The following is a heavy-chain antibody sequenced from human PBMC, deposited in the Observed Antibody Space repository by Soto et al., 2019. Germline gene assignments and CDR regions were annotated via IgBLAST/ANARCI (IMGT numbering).Heavy chain of an antibody. V-gene: IGHV4-59*08. J-gene: IGHJ6*02. CDR3: ARHGYYYYGMDV. CDR2: IYYSGST. Sequence: QVQLQESGPGLVKPSETLSLTCTVSGGSISSYYWSWIRQPPGKGLEWIGYIYYSGSTNYNPSLKSRVTISVDTSKNQFPLKLSSVTAADTAVYYCARHGYYYYGMDVWGQGTTVTVSS. CDR1: GGSISSYY.